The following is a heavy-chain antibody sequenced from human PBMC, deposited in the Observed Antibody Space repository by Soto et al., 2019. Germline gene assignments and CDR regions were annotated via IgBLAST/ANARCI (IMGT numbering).Heavy chain of an antibody. D-gene: IGHD2-2*01. CDR1: VFTFSSYA. J-gene: IGHJ4*02. CDR3: ARGPSSLTRFDY. V-gene: IGHV3-23*01. CDR2: ISENGDAT. Sequence: LRLSCAASVFTFSSYAMTWVRQAPGKGLEWVSAISENGDATHYADSVKGRFIISRDNSQNTLYLQMNSLRAEDTAVYYCARGPSSLTRFDYWGQGTLVTVSS.